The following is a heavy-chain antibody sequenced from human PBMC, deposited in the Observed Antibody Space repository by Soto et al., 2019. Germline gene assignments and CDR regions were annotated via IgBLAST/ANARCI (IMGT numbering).Heavy chain of an antibody. CDR3: ARRNEYYDFWSGYYGRAFDI. V-gene: IGHV4-39*01. CDR2: IYYSGST. D-gene: IGHD3-3*01. J-gene: IGHJ3*02. CDR1: GGSISSSSYY. Sequence: SETLSLTCTVSGGSISSSSYYWGWIRQPPGKGLEWIGSIYYSGSTYYNPSLKSRVTISVDTSKNQFSLKLSSVTAADTAVYYCARRNEYYDFWSGYYGRAFDIWGQGTMVTVSS.